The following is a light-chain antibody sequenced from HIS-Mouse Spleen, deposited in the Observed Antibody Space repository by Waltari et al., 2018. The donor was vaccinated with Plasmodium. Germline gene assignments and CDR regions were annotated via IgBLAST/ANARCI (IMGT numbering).Light chain of an antibody. CDR1: QSISSY. CDR3: QQSYSTPWT. Sequence: DLQMTQSPSSPSASVGDRVPITCRASQSISSYLNWYQQKPGKAPKLLIYAASSLQSGVPSRFSGSGSGTDFTLTISSLQPEDFATYYCQQSYSTPWTFGQGTKVEIK. V-gene: IGKV1-39*01. CDR2: AAS. J-gene: IGKJ1*01.